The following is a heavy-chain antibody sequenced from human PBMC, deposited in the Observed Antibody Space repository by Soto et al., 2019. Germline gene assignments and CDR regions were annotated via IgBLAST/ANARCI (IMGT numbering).Heavy chain of an antibody. CDR2: ISSSSSYT. CDR3: ARSRVVPDAFDI. CDR1: GFTFSDYY. V-gene: IGHV3-11*03. D-gene: IGHD3-3*01. J-gene: IGHJ3*02. Sequence: KPVGSLRLSCAASGFTFSDYYMSWIRQAPGKGLEWVSYISSSSSYTNYADSVKGRFTISRDNAKNSLYLQMNSLRAEDTAVYYCARSRVVPDAFDIWGQGTMVTVSS.